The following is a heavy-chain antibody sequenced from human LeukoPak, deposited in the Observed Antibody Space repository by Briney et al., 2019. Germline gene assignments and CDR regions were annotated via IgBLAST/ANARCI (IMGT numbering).Heavy chain of an antibody. V-gene: IGHV1-18*01. Sequence: ASVKVSCKGSGYTFTSHGISWVRQAPGQGLEWMGWISAYNCNTNYAHKLQGRVSMTTDTSTSTAYMELRSLRSDDTAVYYCASFAGGYYGSGSYYNSPNDYWGQGTLVTVSS. CDR3: ASFAGGYYGSGSYYNSPNDY. D-gene: IGHD3-10*01. CDR1: GYTFTSHG. CDR2: ISAYNCNT. J-gene: IGHJ4*02.